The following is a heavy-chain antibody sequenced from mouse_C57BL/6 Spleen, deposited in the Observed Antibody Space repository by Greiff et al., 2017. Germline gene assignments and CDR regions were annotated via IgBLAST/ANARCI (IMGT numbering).Heavy chain of an antibody. J-gene: IGHJ2*01. CDR3: TPIYYYGNFDY. D-gene: IGHD1-1*01. Sequence: VKLVESGAELVRPGASVTLSCKASGYTFTDYEMHWVKQTPVHGLEWIGAIDPETGGTAYNQKFKGKAILTADKSSSTAYMELRSLTSEDSAVYYCTPIYYYGNFDYWGQGTTLTVSS. CDR2: IDPETGGT. V-gene: IGHV1-15*01. CDR1: GYTFTDYE.